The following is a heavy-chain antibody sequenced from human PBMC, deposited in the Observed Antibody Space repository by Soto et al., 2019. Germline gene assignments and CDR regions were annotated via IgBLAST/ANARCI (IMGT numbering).Heavy chain of an antibody. CDR3: ARRLNHWNRFDF. D-gene: IGHD1-1*01. CDR2: IYPGDSDT. V-gene: IGHV5-51*01. CDR1: EDSSRDFW. J-gene: IGHJ4*02. Sequence: VLIKISCKVAEDSSRDFWSAWVSQKPGKGLEWMGSIYPGDSDTTYSPSFQGQVAITADKSISTAYLHWSSLKASDTAMYYCARRLNHWNRFDFCGQATLGSVSS.